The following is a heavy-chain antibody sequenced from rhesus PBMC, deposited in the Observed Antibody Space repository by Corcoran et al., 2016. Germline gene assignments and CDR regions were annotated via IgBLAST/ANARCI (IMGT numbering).Heavy chain of an antibody. Sequence: QVQLQESGPGVVKPSETLSLTCAVSGGSISDSYRWSWIRQPPGKGLDWIGYIYGSSTSTNYNPSLKSRVIISKDTSKNQFSLKLSSVTAADTAVYYCARDLSYTAAWGYWGQGVLVTVSS. CDR2: IYGSSTST. D-gene: IGHD6-25*01. J-gene: IGHJ4*01. CDR3: ARDLSYTAAWGY. V-gene: IGHV4S10*01. CDR1: GGSISDSYR.